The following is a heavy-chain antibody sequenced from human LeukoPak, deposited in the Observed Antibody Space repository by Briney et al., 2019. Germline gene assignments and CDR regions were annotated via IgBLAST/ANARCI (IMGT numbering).Heavy chain of an antibody. D-gene: IGHD2/OR15-2a*01. V-gene: IGHV3-48*02. J-gene: IGHJ4*02. CDR2: ISSSISTV. CDR3: ARESSSMASHSFDY. CDR1: GFTVSSNY. Sequence: QPGGSLRLSCAASGFTVSSNYMSWVRQAPGKGLEWISYISSSISTVFYADSVKGRFTISRDNAKNSLYLQMNSLRDEDTAVYYCARESSSMASHSFDYWGQGTLVTVSP.